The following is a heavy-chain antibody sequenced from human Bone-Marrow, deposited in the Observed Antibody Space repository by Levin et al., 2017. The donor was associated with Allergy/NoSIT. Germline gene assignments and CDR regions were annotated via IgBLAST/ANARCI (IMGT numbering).Heavy chain of an antibody. CDR3: ARDTTVGGEA. CDR2: IKPDGGEK. V-gene: IGHV3-7*03. CDR1: GFTFSDSW. D-gene: IGHD4-11*01. Sequence: GGSLRLSCVASGFTFSDSWMTWVRQPLGKGLEWVANIKPDGGEKYYAESVKGRFTISRDNAKNSLFLRMNYLGTDDTAVYFCARDTTVGGEAWGQGTLVTVSS. J-gene: IGHJ5*02.